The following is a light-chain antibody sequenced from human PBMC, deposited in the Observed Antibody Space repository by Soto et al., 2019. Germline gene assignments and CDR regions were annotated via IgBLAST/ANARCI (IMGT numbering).Light chain of an antibody. CDR3: SSYTTSSTLLYV. Sequence: QSALTQPASVSGSPGQSITISCTGTSSDVGGYNYVFWYQQHPGKAPKLMIYAVSNRPSGVSTRFSGSKSGNTASLTISGLQAEDEADYHCSSYTTSSTLLYVFGTGTKLTVL. CDR2: AVS. J-gene: IGLJ1*01. CDR1: SSDVGGYNY. V-gene: IGLV2-14*01.